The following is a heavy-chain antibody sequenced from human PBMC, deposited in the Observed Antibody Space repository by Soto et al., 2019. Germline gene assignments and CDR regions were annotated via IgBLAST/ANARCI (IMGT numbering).Heavy chain of an antibody. CDR2: IYHTGRS. D-gene: IGHD3-16*01. Sequence: SETLSLTCSVSDDSINNKNWWTWLRQPPGKRLEWIGDIYHTGRSSYNPSLTSRVTMSVDKSKNQFSLKLTSVTAADTAVYYCARGGVLRLVDYWGQGTLVTVSS. CDR1: DDSINNKNW. J-gene: IGHJ4*02. CDR3: ARGGVLRLVDY. V-gene: IGHV4-4*02.